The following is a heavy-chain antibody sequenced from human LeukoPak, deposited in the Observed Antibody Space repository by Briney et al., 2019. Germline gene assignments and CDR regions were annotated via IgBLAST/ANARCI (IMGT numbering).Heavy chain of an antibody. CDR1: GGSIRSDH. V-gene: IGHV4-59*01. CDR3: ARAHDYGDYKKWFDP. J-gene: IGHJ5*02. Sequence: PSETLSLTCTVSGGSIRSDHWSWIRQPPGKEPEFIGYVYYSGGTNYNPSLKSRVAISVDTSKTQFSLTLRSVTAADTAVYYCARAHDYGDYKKWFDPWGQGIMVTVSS. CDR2: VYYSGGT. D-gene: IGHD4-17*01.